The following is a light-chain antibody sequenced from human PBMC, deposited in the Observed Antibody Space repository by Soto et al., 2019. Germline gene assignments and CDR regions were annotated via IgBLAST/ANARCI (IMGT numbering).Light chain of an antibody. CDR2: DAS. V-gene: IGKV3D-20*02. CDR1: QSVSSSY. Sequence: EIVLTQSPGTLSLSPGERATLSCRASQSVSSSYLAWYQQKPGQAPRLLIYDASNRATGIPARFSGSGSGTEFTLTVSSLQPEDFATYYCQQLNAYPHNFGGGTRLEIK. CDR3: QQLNAYPHN. J-gene: IGKJ5*01.